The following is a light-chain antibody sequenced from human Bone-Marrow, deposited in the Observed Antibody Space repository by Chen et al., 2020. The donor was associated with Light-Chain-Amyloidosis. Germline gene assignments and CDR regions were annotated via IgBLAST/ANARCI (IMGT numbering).Light chain of an antibody. CDR2: GSS. CDR3: QQYGTSPLT. Sequence: EIVLTQSPGTLSLSPGEGANLSCSASQTISSNYLTWYQQKFGQAPRLLIYGSSSRATGIPDRFTGSEYGTDFTLSINRLVPEDFAMYYCQQYGTSPLTFGGGTKVEIK. V-gene: IGKV3-20*01. CDR1: QTISSNY. J-gene: IGKJ4*01.